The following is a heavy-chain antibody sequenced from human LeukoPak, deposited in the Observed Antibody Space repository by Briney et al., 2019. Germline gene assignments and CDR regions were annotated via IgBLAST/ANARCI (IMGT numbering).Heavy chain of an antibody. CDR2: IYTSGST. V-gene: IGHV4-61*02. J-gene: IGHJ4*02. Sequence: SETLSLTCTVSGGSISSGSYYWSWIRQPAGKGLEWIGRIYTSGSTNYNPSLKSRVTISVDTSKNQFSLKLSSVTAADTAVYYCARRGSSGWVDYWGQGTLVTVSS. CDR1: GGSISSGSYY. CDR3: ARRGSSGWVDY. D-gene: IGHD6-19*01.